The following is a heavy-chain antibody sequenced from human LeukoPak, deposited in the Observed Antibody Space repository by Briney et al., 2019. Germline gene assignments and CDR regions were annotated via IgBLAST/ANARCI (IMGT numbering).Heavy chain of an antibody. Sequence: ASVKVSCKASGYTFTSYYMHWVRQAPGQGLEWMGIINPSGGSTSYAQKFQGRVTMTRDKSTRTVYMELSILRSDGTAVYYCAYARSSWSVNFDYWGQGTLVTVSS. CDR2: INPSGGST. CDR3: AYARSSWSVNFDY. V-gene: IGHV1-46*01. CDR1: GYTFTSYY. J-gene: IGHJ4*02. D-gene: IGHD6-13*01.